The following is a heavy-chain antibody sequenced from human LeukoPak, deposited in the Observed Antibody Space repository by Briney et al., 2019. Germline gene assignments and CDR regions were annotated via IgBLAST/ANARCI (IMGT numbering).Heavy chain of an antibody. V-gene: IGHV4-59*01. Sequence: PSETLSLTCTVSGGSISSYYWSWIRQPPGKGLEWIGYIYYSGSTNYNPSLKSRVTMSVDTSKNQFSLKLSSVTAADTAVYYCARVTYYYDSSGYRGYYYYYYMDVWGKGTTVTVSS. D-gene: IGHD3-22*01. CDR3: ARVTYYYDSSGYRGYYYYYYMDV. CDR2: IYYSGST. J-gene: IGHJ6*03. CDR1: GGSISSYY.